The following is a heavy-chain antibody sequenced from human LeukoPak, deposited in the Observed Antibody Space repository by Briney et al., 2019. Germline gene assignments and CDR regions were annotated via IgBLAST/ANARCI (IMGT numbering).Heavy chain of an antibody. CDR3: ARDPYSGSYGNYYYYFMDV. V-gene: IGHV3-48*03. D-gene: IGHD1-26*01. CDR1: GFTFSSYD. J-gene: IGHJ6*03. Sequence: GGSLRLSCAASGFTFSSYDMNWVRQAPGKGLEWVSYISSSGSTIYYADSVKGRFTISRDNAKNSLYLQINSLRAEDTAVYYCARDPYSGSYGNYYYYFMDVWGKGTTVTISS. CDR2: ISSSGSTI.